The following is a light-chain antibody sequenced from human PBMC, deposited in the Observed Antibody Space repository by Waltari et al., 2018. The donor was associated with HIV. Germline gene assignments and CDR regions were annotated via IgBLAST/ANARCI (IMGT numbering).Light chain of an antibody. CDR2: DIN. CDR1: STDSRFYQY. Sequence: QSALTQPASVSGFLGQSINISCTGISTDSRFYQYVSWYQQHPGKIPRLIFFDINNRPSGVSDHFSGSRSGNSASLTFSGLQSGDEAHYYCASNRLDYTLIFGGGTKLTVL. CDR3: ASNRLDYTLI. J-gene: IGLJ2*01. V-gene: IGLV2-14*03.